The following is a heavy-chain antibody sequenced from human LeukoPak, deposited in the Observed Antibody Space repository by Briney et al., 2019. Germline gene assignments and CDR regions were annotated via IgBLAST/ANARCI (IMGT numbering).Heavy chain of an antibody. CDR3: AKGPPKWGFDY. Sequence: GASVKVSCKASADIFTRYDINWVRQTPGQGLEWVGWMSPNSGNTGYAQKFQDRVTMTRDTSISTACMELSSLRSEDTAVYYCAKGPPKWGFDYWGQGTLVIVSS. V-gene: IGHV1-8*01. CDR1: ADIFTRYD. D-gene: IGHD7-27*01. CDR2: MSPNSGNT. J-gene: IGHJ4*02.